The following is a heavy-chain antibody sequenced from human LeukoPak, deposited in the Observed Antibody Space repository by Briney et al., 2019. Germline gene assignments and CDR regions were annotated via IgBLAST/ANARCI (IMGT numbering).Heavy chain of an antibody. V-gene: IGHV4-61*08. CDR2: IYYSGST. Sequence: SETLSLTCTVSGGSISSGDYYWSWIRQPPGKGLEWIGYIYYSGSTNYNPSLKSRVTISVDTSKNQFSLKLSSVTAADTAVYYCARANDPYYDFWSGPGWFDPWGQGTLVTVSS. J-gene: IGHJ5*02. CDR1: GGSISSGDYY. D-gene: IGHD3-3*01. CDR3: ARANDPYYDFWSGPGWFDP.